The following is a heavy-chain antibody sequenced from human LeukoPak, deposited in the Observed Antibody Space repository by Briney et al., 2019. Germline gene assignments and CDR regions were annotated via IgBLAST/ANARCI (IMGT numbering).Heavy chain of an antibody. D-gene: IGHD5-12*01. CDR3: ARNVRGYSGYYYYYYYMDA. CDR1: GFTLNSYA. J-gene: IGHJ6*03. CDR2: ISDSGAGK. Sequence: PGGSLRLSCAASGFTLNSYAMSWVRQAPGKGLEWVSGISDSGAGKYYADSVKGHFTISRDNSKNTLYLQLSSLRVEDTAVYYCARNVRGYSGYYYYYYYMDAWGKGTTVTVSS. V-gene: IGHV3-23*01.